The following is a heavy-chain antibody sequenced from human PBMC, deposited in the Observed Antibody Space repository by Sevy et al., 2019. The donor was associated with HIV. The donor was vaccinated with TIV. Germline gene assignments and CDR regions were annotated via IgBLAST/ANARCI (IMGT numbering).Heavy chain of an antibody. Sequence: SETLSLTCTVSGGSVSSGSYYWSWIRQPPGRGLEWLGYIYSKGTTNYNRSLKSRGTISVDTSQHLFSLRLNSVTAAETAVYYCATSDYGDNSYFDNWAQGTLVTVSS. CDR3: ATSDYGDNSYFDN. D-gene: IGHD4-17*01. J-gene: IGHJ4*02. CDR2: IYSKGTT. V-gene: IGHV4-61*01. CDR1: GGSVSSGSYY.